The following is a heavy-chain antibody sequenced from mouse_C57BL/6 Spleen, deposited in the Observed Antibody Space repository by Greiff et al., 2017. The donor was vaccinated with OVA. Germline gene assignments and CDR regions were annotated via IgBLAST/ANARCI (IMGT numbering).Heavy chain of an antibody. CDR2: IDPSDSET. CDR3: ARRGLYDGYYFDY. D-gene: IGHD2-3*01. V-gene: IGHV1-52*01. J-gene: IGHJ2*01. CDR1: GYTFTSYW. Sequence: QVQLQQPGAELVRPGSSVKLSCKASGYTFTSYWMHWVKQRPIQGLEWIGNIDPSDSETHYNQKFKDKATLTVDKSSSTAYMQLSSLTSEDSAVYYCARRGLYDGYYFDYWGQGTTLTVSS.